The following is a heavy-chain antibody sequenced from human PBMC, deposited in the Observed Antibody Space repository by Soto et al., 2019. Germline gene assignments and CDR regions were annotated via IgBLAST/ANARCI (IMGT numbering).Heavy chain of an antibody. CDR2: IIPIFGTA. CDR1: GGTFSSYA. D-gene: IGHD6-6*01. Sequence: SVKVSCKASGGTFSSYAISWVRQAPGQGLEWMGGIIPIFGTANYAQKFQGGVTITADESTSTAYMELSSLRSEDTAVYYCARDDGSSPMYYYYGMDVWGQGTTVTVSS. J-gene: IGHJ6*02. V-gene: IGHV1-69*13. CDR3: ARDDGSSPMYYYYGMDV.